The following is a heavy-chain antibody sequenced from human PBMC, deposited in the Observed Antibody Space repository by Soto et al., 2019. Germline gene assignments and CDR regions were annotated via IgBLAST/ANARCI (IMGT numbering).Heavy chain of an antibody. Sequence: QVQLVESGGALVKPGGSLRLSCAASGFPFSDYYMSWIRQAPGKGLEWVSSIGSSSSYTNYADSVKGRFTISRDNAKNSLYLQMTSLRAEDTAVYYCARRRATGDYNYWGQGTLVTVSA. CDR2: IGSSSSYT. V-gene: IGHV3-11*05. D-gene: IGHD3-9*01. J-gene: IGHJ4*02. CDR3: ARRRATGDYNY. CDR1: GFPFSDYY.